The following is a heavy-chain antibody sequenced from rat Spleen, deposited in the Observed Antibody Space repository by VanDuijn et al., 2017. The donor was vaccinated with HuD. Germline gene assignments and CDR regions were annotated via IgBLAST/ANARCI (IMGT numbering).Heavy chain of an antibody. V-gene: IGHV5-29*01. CDR1: GFTFSDYG. J-gene: IGHJ2*01. Sequence: EVQLVESGGGLVQPGRSLKLSCAASGFTFSDYGLAWVRQAPTKGLEWVATISSDGGRNFYRDSVRGRFTISRDYAKSTLSLQMDSLRSEDTATYYCARRHYGYTDYFDYWGQGVMVTVSS. CDR2: ISSDGGRN. CDR3: ARRHYGYTDYFDY. D-gene: IGHD1-9*01.